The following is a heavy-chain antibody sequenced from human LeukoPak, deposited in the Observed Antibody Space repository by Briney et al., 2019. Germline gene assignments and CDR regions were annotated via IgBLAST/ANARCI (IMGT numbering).Heavy chain of an antibody. CDR3: ARGGRVVVTAIPGGPAFDI. Sequence: ASVKVSCKASGYTFTGYYMHWVRQAPGQGLEWMGIINPSGGSTSYAQKFQGRVTMTRDTSTSTVYMELSSLRSEDTAVYYCARGGRVVVTAIPGGPAFDIWGQGTMVTVSS. CDR2: INPSGGST. V-gene: IGHV1-46*01. CDR1: GYTFTGYY. J-gene: IGHJ3*02. D-gene: IGHD2-21*02.